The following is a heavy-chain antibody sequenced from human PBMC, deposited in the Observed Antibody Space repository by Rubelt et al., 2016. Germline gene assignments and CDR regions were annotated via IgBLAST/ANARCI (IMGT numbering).Heavy chain of an antibody. D-gene: IGHD5-24*01. CDR3: ARDLSGYNSY. CDR1: GGSISSITYK. V-gene: IGHV4-39*07. J-gene: IGHJ4*02. CDR2: IHYSGRT. Sequence: QLQLHESGPGLVKPSETLSLTCTVSGGSISSITYKWAWVRQPPEKGLEWIASIHYSGRTDYNPSLKSRVNISLDTSKNQVSLKLNCVTAADTAVYYCARDLSGYNSYWGQGTLVTVSS.